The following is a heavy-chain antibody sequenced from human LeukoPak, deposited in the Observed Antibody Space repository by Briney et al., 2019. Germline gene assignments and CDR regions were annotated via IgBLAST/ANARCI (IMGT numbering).Heavy chain of an antibody. CDR2: INPNSGGT. D-gene: IGHD3-3*01. V-gene: IGHV1-2*02. J-gene: IGHJ3*02. CDR3: ARDRDFWSGFDAFDI. Sequence: ASVKVSCKASGYTFTGYYMHWVRQAPGQGLEWMGWINPNSGGTNYAQKFQGRVTMTRDTSISTAYMELSRLRSDGTAVYYCARDRDFWSGFDAFDIWGQGTMVTVSS. CDR1: GYTFTGYY.